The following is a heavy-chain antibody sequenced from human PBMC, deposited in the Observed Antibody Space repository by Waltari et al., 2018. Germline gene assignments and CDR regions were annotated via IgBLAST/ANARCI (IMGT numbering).Heavy chain of an antibody. CDR1: GGSIRSRHYS. D-gene: IGHD5-18*01. Sequence: QLQLRESGPGLVKPSEILYLTCTVSGGSIRSRHYSLGLIRQPPGKGLEWIGSIYYSGTTYYNPSLKSRVTISVDTSKNQFSLKLSSVTAADTAMYYCARQCKGYNYGLGDYYYYGMDVWGQGTTVTVSS. CDR2: IYYSGTT. J-gene: IGHJ6*02. CDR3: ARQCKGYNYGLGDYYYYGMDV. V-gene: IGHV4-39*01.